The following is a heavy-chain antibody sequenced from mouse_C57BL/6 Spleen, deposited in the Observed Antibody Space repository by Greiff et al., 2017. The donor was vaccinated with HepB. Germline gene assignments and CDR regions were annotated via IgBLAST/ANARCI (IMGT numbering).Heavy chain of an antibody. J-gene: IGHJ2*01. Sequence: VQLQQSDAELVKPGASVKISCKVSGYTFTDHTIHWMKQRPEQGLEWIGYIYPRDGSTKYNEKFKGNAPLTADKSSSTAYMQLNSLTSEDSAVYFLARGYYGSSCVHYWGQGTTLTVSS. D-gene: IGHD1-1*01. V-gene: IGHV1-78*01. CDR3: ARGYYGSSCVHY. CDR2: IYPRDGST. CDR1: GYTFTDHT.